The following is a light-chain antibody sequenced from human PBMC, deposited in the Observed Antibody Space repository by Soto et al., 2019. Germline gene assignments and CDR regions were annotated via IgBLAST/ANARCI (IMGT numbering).Light chain of an antibody. Sequence: IQMTQFPSSLSASVGDRVTITCRAGQTVIRYLNWYQQKPGRAPNLLIYAVSNLQSGVPSRVSGSGSVTEFTLTISDLQPADFETYYCQQRYSTLFTFGPGTKVEIK. CDR3: QQRYSTLFT. CDR2: AVS. J-gene: IGKJ3*01. CDR1: QTVIRY. V-gene: IGKV1-39*01.